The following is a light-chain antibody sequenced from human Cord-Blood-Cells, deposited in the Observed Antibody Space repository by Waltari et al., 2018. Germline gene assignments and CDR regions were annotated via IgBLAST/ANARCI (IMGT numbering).Light chain of an antibody. V-gene: IGLV2-14*01. Sequence: QSALTQPAPVPGSPGQSSPLSCPGTSSDVGGSNYVSWYQQHPGKAPKLMIYDVSKRPSGVSNRFSGSKSGNTASLTISGLQAEDEADYYCSSYTSSSTWVFGGGTKLTVL. J-gene: IGLJ3*02. CDR2: DVS. CDR1: SSDVGGSNY. CDR3: SSYTSSSTWV.